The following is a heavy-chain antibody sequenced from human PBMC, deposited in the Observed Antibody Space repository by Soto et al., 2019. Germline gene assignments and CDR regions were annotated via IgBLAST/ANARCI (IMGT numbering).Heavy chain of an antibody. D-gene: IGHD6-6*01. CDR1: GFTLSDHY. CDR2: TKNRSQRYTI. J-gene: IGHJ4*02. CDR3: TCWIAARCS. Sequence: EVQLVESGGDLVQPGGSLRLSCAASGFTLSDHYMDWVRHAPGKGLEWVARTKNRSQRYTIEYAASVKGRFTISRDDSKSSLFLQMNSLKSDDTAVYYCTCWIAARCSWGQGTLVTVAS. V-gene: IGHV3-72*01.